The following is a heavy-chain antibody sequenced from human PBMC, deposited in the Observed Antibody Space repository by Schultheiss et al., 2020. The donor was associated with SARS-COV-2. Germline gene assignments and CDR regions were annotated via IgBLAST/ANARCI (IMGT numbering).Heavy chain of an antibody. CDR3: VRDLWFGESYFDY. J-gene: IGHJ4*02. D-gene: IGHD3-10*01. V-gene: IGHV3-53*01. CDR2: IYSGGST. Sequence: GGSLRLSCAASGFTVSSNYMSWVRQAPGKGLEWVSVIYSGGSTYYADSVKGRFTISRDNSKNTLYLQMNSLRAEDTAVYYCVRDLWFGESYFDYWGQGTLVTVSS. CDR1: GFTVSSNY.